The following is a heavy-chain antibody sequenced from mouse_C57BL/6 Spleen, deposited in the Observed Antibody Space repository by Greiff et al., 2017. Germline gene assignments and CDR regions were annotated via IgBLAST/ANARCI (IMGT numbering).Heavy chain of an antibody. D-gene: IGHD2-3*01. V-gene: IGHV3-6*01. CDR1: GYSITSGYY. CDR3: ARDHDLAMDY. Sequence: EVQLQESGPGLVKPSQSLSLTCSVTGYSITSGYYWNWIRQFPGNKLEWMGYISYDGSNNYNPSLKNRISITRDTSKNQFFLKLNSVTTEDTATYYCARDHDLAMDYWGQGTSVTVSS. CDR2: ISYDGSN. J-gene: IGHJ4*01.